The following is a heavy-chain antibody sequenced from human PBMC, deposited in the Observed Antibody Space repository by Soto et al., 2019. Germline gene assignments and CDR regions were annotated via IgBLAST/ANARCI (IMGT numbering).Heavy chain of an antibody. D-gene: IGHD4-17*01. CDR3: ARDSVRDYGDYVRYFQH. CDR1: GYTFTSYG. CDR2: ISAYNGNT. V-gene: IGHV1-18*01. J-gene: IGHJ1*01. Sequence: PSVKVSCKASGYTFTSYGISWVRQAPGQGLEWMGWISAYNGNTNYAQKLQGRVTMTTDTSTSTAYMELRSLRSDDTAVYYCARDSVRDYGDYVRYFQHPGQGTLVTLSS.